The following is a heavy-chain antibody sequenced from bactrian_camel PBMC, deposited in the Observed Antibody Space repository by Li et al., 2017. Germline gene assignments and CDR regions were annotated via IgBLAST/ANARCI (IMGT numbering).Heavy chain of an antibody. D-gene: IGHD3*01. V-gene: IGHV3S53*01. CDR2: ISISNDNT. CDR1: GYSYRTNC. CDR3: VAGRLSDRWRHKACGWVMLRY. J-gene: IGHJ4*01. Sequence: HVQLVESGGGSVQAGGSLRLACAVSGYSYRTNCMAWFRQAPGKEREGVAVISISNDNTYYHDSVKGRFTFSQDNAKNTVYLQMNSLKPEDTAVYYCVAGRLSDRWRHKACGWVMLRYWGQGTQVTVS.